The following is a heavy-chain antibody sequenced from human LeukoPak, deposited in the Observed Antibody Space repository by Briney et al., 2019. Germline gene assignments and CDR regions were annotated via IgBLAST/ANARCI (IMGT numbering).Heavy chain of an antibody. Sequence: PSETLSLTCTVSGGSISSYYWSWIRQPAGKGLEWIGRIYTSGSTNYNPSLKSRVTMSVDTSKNQFSPKLSSVTAADTAVYYCARDTSGSYFWDTDAFDIWGQGTMVTVSS. V-gene: IGHV4-4*07. D-gene: IGHD1-26*01. CDR3: ARDTSGSYFWDTDAFDI. J-gene: IGHJ3*02. CDR2: IYTSGST. CDR1: GGSISSYY.